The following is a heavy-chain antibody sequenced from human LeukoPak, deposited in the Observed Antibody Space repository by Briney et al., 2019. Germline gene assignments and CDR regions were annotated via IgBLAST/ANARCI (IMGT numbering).Heavy chain of an antibody. CDR2: ISYDGSNK. V-gene: IGHV3-30*03. Sequence: LGGSLRLSCAVSGFTFSSYGMHWVRQAPGKGLEWVAVISYDGSNKYYVDSVKGRFTISRDNSKNTLYLQMNSLRAEDTAVYYCARDLARRRTAKGPHSSWYGGDRLLQVGLDYWGQGTLVTVSS. D-gene: IGHD6-13*01. CDR3: ARDLARRRTAKGPHSSWYGGDRLLQVGLDY. J-gene: IGHJ4*02. CDR1: GFTFSSYG.